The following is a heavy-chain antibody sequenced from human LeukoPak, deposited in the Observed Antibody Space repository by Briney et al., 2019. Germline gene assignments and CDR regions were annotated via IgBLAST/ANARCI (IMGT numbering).Heavy chain of an antibody. Sequence: QPGGSLRLSCAASGFTFSSYEMNWVRQAPGKGLEWVSYISGSGSTIYYADSVKGRFTISRDNAKNSLNLQMNSLRAEDTAVYYCARGDAGYYYGMDVWGQETTVTVSS. J-gene: IGHJ6*02. D-gene: IGHD3-16*01. V-gene: IGHV3-48*03. CDR1: GFTFSSYE. CDR3: ARGDAGYYYGMDV. CDR2: ISGSGSTI.